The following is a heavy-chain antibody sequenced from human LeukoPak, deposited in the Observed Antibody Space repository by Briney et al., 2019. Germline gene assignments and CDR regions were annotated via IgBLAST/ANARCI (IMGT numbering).Heavy chain of an antibody. V-gene: IGHV1-46*01. CDR1: GYSLTNCY. CDR3: ARGAPTSRIGAGRFDY. CDR2: INPSGGST. J-gene: IGHJ4*02. D-gene: IGHD5-12*01. Sequence: ASVKVSCKAFGYSLTNCYVHWVRQAPGQGLEWMGEINPSGGSTSYAQKFQGRITVTRDTYTNTVYMDLSSLRSEDTATYYCARGAPTSRIGAGRFDYWGQGSLLTVAS.